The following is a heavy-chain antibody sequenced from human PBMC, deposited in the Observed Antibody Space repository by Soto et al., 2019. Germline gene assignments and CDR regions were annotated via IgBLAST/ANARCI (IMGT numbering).Heavy chain of an antibody. V-gene: IGHV3-43*01. J-gene: IGHJ3*02. CDR1: GFTFDDYT. Sequence: GGSLRLSCAASGFTFDDYTMHWVRQAPGKGLEWVSLISWDGGSTYYADSVKGRFTISRDNSKNSLYLQMNSLRTEDTALYYCAKDREEHIVVVTPGTFDIWGQGTMVTVSS. CDR3: AKDREEHIVVVTPGTFDI. CDR2: ISWDGGST. D-gene: IGHD2-21*02.